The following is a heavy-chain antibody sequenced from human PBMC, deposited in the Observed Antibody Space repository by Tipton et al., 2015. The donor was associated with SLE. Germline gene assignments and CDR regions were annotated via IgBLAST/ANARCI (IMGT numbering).Heavy chain of an antibody. V-gene: IGHV4-59*12. Sequence: LRLSCAVSGGSISSYYWSWIRQPPGKGLEWIGYIYYSGSTNYNPSLKSRVTISVDTSKNQFPLQLNSVTPEDTAVYYCARVMVRGEFDPWGQGTLVTVSS. CDR2: IYYSGST. CDR1: GGSISSYY. J-gene: IGHJ5*02. D-gene: IGHD3-10*01. CDR3: ARVMVRGEFDP.